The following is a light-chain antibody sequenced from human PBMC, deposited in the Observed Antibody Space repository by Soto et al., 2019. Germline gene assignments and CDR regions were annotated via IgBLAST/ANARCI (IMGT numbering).Light chain of an antibody. J-gene: IGKJ1*01. CDR1: QSVSTH. CDR2: GAS. Sequence: EIVLTQSPATLSVSPGETATLSCRASQSVSTHLAWYQQKPGQAPRLLIYGASTRATGIPARFSGSGSGTDLTLTISSLQSEDFAVYYCQHYTSLPLTFGQGTKVEIK. CDR3: QHYTSLPLT. V-gene: IGKV3-15*01.